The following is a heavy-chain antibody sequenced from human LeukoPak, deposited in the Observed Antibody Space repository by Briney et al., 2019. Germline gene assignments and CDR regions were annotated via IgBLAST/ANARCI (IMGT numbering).Heavy chain of an antibody. Sequence: GGSLRLSCAASGFPFSSYAMNWVRQAPGKGLEWVSSISRTSGNIYYADSVKGRFTISRENAKNSLYLQMNSLRAEDTAVYYCATEFLGAVAETGDYWGQGTLVTVSS. V-gene: IGHV3-21*01. J-gene: IGHJ4*02. D-gene: IGHD6-19*01. CDR1: GFPFSSYA. CDR2: ISRTSGNI. CDR3: ATEFLGAVAETGDY.